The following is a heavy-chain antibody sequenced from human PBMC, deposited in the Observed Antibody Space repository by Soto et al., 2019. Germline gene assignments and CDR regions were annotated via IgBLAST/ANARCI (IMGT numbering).Heavy chain of an antibody. CDR3: AKGRYDFWSPYYFDS. CDR1: GLNFDDFA. CDR2: ITWNSRVL. D-gene: IGHD3-3*01. J-gene: IGHJ4*02. V-gene: IGHV3-9*01. Sequence: HPGGSLRLSCVGTGLNFDDFAMHWVRQAPGKGLEWVSGITWNSRVLAYADSVKGRFTISRDNARNSLYLQMDSLRDEDTALYYCAKGRYDFWSPYYFDSWGQGTLVTVYS.